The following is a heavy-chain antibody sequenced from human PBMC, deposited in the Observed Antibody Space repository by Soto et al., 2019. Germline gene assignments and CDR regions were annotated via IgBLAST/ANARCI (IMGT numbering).Heavy chain of an antibody. CDR1: GGSFSGYY. J-gene: IGHJ5*02. V-gene: IGHV4-34*01. CDR3: ARDRATMVRGVIPRWFDP. Sequence: SETLSLTCAVYGGSFSGYYWSWIRQPPGKGLEWIGEINHSGSTNYNPSIKSRVTISVDTSKNQFSLKLSSVTAADTAVYYCARDRATMVRGVIPRWFDPWGQGTLVTVS. D-gene: IGHD3-10*01. CDR2: INHSGST.